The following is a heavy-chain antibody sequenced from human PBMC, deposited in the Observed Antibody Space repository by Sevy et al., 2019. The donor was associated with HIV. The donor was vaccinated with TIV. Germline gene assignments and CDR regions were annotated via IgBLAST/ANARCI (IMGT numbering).Heavy chain of an antibody. CDR3: TTTYYYDSSGYYYGGDDAFDI. CDR1: GFTFSSAW. V-gene: IGHV3-15*01. D-gene: IGHD3-22*01. J-gene: IGHJ3*02. Sequence: GGSLRLSCAASGFTFSSAWMSWVRQAPGKGLEWVGRIKSKTDGGTTDYAAPVKGRFTISRDDSKNTLYLQMNSLKTEDTAVYYCTTTYYYDSSGYYYGGDDAFDIWGQGTMVTVSS. CDR2: IKSKTDGGTT.